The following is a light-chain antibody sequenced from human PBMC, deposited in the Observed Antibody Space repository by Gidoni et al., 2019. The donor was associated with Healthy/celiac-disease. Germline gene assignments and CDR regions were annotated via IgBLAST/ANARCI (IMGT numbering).Light chain of an antibody. CDR2: WAS. CDR3: QQYYSTRS. V-gene: IGKV4-1*01. Sequence: DIVMTQSPDSLAVSLGERVTINCKSSQSVLYSSNNKNYLAWYQQKPGQPPKLLIYWASTRESGVPDRFSGSGSGTDFTLTISSLQAEDVAVYYCQQYYSTRSFGQGTKLEIK. J-gene: IGKJ2*04. CDR1: QSVLYSSNNKNY.